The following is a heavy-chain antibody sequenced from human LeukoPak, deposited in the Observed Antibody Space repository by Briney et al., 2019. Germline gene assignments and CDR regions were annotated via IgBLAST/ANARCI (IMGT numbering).Heavy chain of an antibody. J-gene: IGHJ6*03. V-gene: IGHV4-38-2*01. CDR1: GYSISSGYY. CDR3: ARSYYYDSSGYYYVGNEYYYYYYMDV. D-gene: IGHD3-22*01. CDR2: IYHSGST. Sequence: SETLSLTCAVSGYSISSGYYWGWIRQPPGKGLERIGSIYHSGSTYYNPSLKSRVTISVDTSKNQFSLKLSSMTAADTAVYYCARSYYYDSSGYYYVGNEYYYYYYMDVWGKGTTVTVSS.